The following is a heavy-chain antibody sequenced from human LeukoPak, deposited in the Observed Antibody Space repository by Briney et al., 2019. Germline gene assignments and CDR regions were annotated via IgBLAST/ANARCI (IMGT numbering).Heavy chain of an antibody. J-gene: IGHJ4*02. CDR1: GYTFTSYY. V-gene: IGHV1-46*01. Sequence: GASVKVSCKASGYTFTSYYMHWVRQAPGQGLEWMGIINPSGGSTSYAQKFQGRVTMTTDTSTGTAYMELRSLRSDDTAVYYCARDFEDDSSGYYPRASFYWGQGTLVTVSS. CDR3: ARDFEDDSSGYYPRASFY. CDR2: INPSGGST. D-gene: IGHD3-22*01.